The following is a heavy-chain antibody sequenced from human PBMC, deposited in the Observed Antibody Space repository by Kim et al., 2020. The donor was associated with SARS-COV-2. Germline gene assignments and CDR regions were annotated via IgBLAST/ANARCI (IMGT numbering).Heavy chain of an antibody. Sequence: SETLSLTCTVSGGSISSSDHYWGWIRQSPGVGLVWTGSIHYTGPTLYGPSLRGRVTIAVDTSQNHFSLHVTSVSAADTAVFFCAGLALASTGPFYFVHWGQRTLHTVSS. D-gene: IGHD2-8*02. CDR2: IHYTGPT. V-gene: IGHV4-39*01. CDR3: AGLALASTGPFYFVH. J-gene: IGHJ4*02. CDR1: GGSISSSDHY.